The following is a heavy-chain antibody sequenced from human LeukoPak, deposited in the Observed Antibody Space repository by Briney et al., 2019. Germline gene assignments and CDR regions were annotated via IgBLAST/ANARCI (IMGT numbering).Heavy chain of an antibody. CDR3: ARDGAQYSSSWYWFDP. J-gene: IGHJ5*02. CDR2: ISYDGSNK. V-gene: IGHV3-30*03. CDR1: GGSFSGYY. Sequence: LSLTCAVYGGSFSGYYWSWIRQPPGKGLEWVAVISYDGSNKYYADSVKGRFTISRDNSKNTLYLQMNSLRAEDTAVYYCARDGAQYSSSWYWFDPWGQGTLVTVSS. D-gene: IGHD6-13*01.